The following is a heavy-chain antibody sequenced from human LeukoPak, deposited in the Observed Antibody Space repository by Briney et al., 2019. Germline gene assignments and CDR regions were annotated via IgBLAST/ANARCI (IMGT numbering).Heavy chain of an antibody. CDR2: IYYSGST. CDR3: ARVTYYYDSSGYYLGQPRDYYYYYYMDV. CDR1: GGSISSSSYY. D-gene: IGHD3-22*01. V-gene: IGHV4-61*01. Sequence: SETLSLTCTVSGGSISSSSYYWSWIRQPPGKGLEWIGYIYYSGSTNYNPSLKSRVTISVDTSKNQFSLKLSSVTAADTAVYYCARVTYYYDSSGYYLGQPRDYYYYYYMDVWGKGTTVTVSS. J-gene: IGHJ6*03.